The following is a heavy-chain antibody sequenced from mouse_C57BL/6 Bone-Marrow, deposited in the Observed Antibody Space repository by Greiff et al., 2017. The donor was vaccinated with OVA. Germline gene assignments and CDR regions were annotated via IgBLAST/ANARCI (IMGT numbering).Heavy chain of an antibody. CDR3: HYYGSSLYWYFDV. J-gene: IGHJ1*03. CDR1: GFTFSNYW. V-gene: IGHV6-3*01. Sequence: DVKLVESGGGLVQPGGSMKLSCVASGFTFSNYWMNWVRQSPEKGLAWVAQIRLKSDNYATHYAESVKGRFTISRDDSKSSVYLQMNNLRAEDAGIYYPHYYGSSLYWYFDVWGTGTTVTVSS. CDR2: IRLKSDNYAT. D-gene: IGHD1-1*01.